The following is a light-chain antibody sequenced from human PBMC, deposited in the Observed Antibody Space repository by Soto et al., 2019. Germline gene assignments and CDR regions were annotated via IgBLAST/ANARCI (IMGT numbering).Light chain of an antibody. CDR3: QQRNVWPPIT. CDR2: GAS. V-gene: IGKV3D-20*02. Sequence: EIVLTQSPGTLSLSPGERATLSCRASQTISTSFLAWYQQKRGQAPRLLIYGASTRATGVPDRFSGSGSGTEFTLTINNLEPEDFAVYYCQQRNVWPPITFGQGTRLENK. CDR1: QTISTSF. J-gene: IGKJ5*01.